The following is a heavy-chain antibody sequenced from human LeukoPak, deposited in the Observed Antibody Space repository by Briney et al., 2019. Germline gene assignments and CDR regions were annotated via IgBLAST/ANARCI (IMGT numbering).Heavy chain of an antibody. CDR3: ARVHSSDYFDY. D-gene: IGHD6-6*01. V-gene: IGHV3-9*01. CDR1: GFTFDDYA. J-gene: IGHJ4*02. CDR2: ISWNSGSI. Sequence: GGSLRLSCAASGFTFDDYAMHWVRQAPGKGLEWVSGISWNSGSIGYADSVKGRFTISRDNAKNSLYLQMNSLRAEDTAVYYCARVHSSDYFDYWGQGTLVTVSS.